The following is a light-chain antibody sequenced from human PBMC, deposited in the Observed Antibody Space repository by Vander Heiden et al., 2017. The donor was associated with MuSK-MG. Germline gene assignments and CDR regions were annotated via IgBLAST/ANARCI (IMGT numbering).Light chain of an antibody. V-gene: IGLV3-25*03. Sequence: SEELTQPPSVSLSPRQTARIICSGEPSPKHYAYWYQQKPAPSHLSVIYKDNQRPSGIPERFSASSSGTKATLTISGVQAEDEADYYCQSADSSATYVFGGGTKVTVL. CDR1: PSPKHY. CDR2: KDN. CDR3: QSADSSATYV. J-gene: IGLJ1*01.